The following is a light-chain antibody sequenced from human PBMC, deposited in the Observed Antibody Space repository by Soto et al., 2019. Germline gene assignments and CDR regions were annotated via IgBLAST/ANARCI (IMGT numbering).Light chain of an antibody. CDR1: QSVSSY. CDR3: QQYGSSRGT. J-gene: IGKJ1*01. Sequence: EIVMTQSPATVPASPGERVTLSCRASQSVSSYLAWYQQKPGQAPRLLIHDASTRATGVPDRISGSGSGTDFTLTISRLEPEDFAVYYCQQYGSSRGTCGQGTKGDIK. CDR2: DAS. V-gene: IGKV3-20*01.